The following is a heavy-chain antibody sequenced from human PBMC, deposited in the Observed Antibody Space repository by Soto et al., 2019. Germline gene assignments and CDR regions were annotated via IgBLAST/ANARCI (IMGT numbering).Heavy chain of an antibody. V-gene: IGHV3-11*03. J-gene: IGHJ4*02. Sequence: GGSLRLSCAASGFTFSDYYMSWIRQAPGKGLEWVSYISSSSDYTNYADSVKGRFTISRDNAKNSLYLQMNSLRAEDTAVYYCARTVLLSRRVAAPPVYWGQGT. CDR2: ISSSSDYT. CDR3: ARTVLLSRRVAAPPVY. D-gene: IGHD2-15*01. CDR1: GFTFSDYY.